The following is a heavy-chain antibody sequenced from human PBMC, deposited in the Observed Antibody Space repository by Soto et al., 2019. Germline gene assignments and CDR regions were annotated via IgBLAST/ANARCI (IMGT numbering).Heavy chain of an antibody. CDR3: AKDPNRNYVSCFDM. CDR2: ISASGGST. D-gene: IGHD4-4*01. J-gene: IGHJ3*02. CDR1: GFIFRNYA. Sequence: AGGSLRLSCAASGFIFRNYAMSWVRQAPGTGLERVSGISASGGSTYYSDSAKGRFTISSDNSKNTLYLQKHSLRVEDTAIYDVAKDPNRNYVSCFDMWGQGTMVTVSS. V-gene: IGHV3-23*01.